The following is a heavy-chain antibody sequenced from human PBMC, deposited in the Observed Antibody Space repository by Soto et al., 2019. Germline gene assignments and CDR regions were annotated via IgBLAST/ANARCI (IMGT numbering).Heavy chain of an antibody. CDR1: EITFSGGG. CDR2: IWYDGSNK. Sequence: TAGCVRLSGAAGEITFSGGGINWDRQAPGKGLEWVAVIWYDGSNKYYADSVKGRFTISRDNSKNTLYLQMNSLRAENTAVYYGARSPPPYGPDFNYYGMDVWGQGTTVTVSS. V-gene: IGHV3-33*01. CDR3: ARSPPPYGPDFNYYGMDV. D-gene: IGHD4-17*01. J-gene: IGHJ6*02.